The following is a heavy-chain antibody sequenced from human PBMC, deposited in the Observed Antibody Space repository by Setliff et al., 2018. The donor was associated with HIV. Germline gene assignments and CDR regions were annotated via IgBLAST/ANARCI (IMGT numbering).Heavy chain of an antibody. V-gene: IGHV3-15*01. Sequence: KPGGSLRLSCAASGFTFSNAWLSWVRQAPGKGLEWVGRIKSKTDGGTTDYAAPVKGRFTISRDDSKNTLYLQMNSLKTEDTAVYYCTAALHPQVVRWFDPWGQGTLVTVSS. J-gene: IGHJ5*02. CDR1: GFTFSNAW. CDR2: IKSKTDGGTT. CDR3: TAALHPQVVRWFDP. D-gene: IGHD6-13*01.